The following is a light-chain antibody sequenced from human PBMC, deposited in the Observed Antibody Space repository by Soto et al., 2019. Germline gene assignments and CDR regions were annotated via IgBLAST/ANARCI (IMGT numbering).Light chain of an antibody. V-gene: IGLV2-11*01. J-gene: IGLJ1*01. CDR3: CSYAGSDTLYV. CDR1: STDVGGYNY. Sequence: QSALTQPRSVSGSPGQSVTISCTGTSTDVGGYNYVSWYQQHPGKVPKLMLYDVSKRPSGVPDRFSGSKSGNTASLTISGLQADDEADYYCCSYAGSDTLYVFGSGTKLTVL. CDR2: DVS.